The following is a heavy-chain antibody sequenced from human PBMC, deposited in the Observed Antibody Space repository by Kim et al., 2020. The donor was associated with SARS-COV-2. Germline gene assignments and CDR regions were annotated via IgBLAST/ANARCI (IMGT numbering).Heavy chain of an antibody. V-gene: IGHV3-21*01. CDR3: APGGAAAGTTPPRN. Sequence: AGPMKGRFTISRDNAKNCLYLQMNSLRAEDTAVYYCAPGGAAAGTTPPRNWGQGTLVTVSS. D-gene: IGHD6-13*01. J-gene: IGHJ4*02.